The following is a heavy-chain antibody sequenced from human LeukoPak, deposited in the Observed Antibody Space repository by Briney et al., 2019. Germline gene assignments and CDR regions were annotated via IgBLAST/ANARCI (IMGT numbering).Heavy chain of an antibody. V-gene: IGHV4-4*02. D-gene: IGHD1-26*01. CDR2: INHSGST. J-gene: IGHJ4*02. CDR1: GGSISSSNW. CDR3: AREAAVGAAENHPNYFDY. Sequence: SETLSLTCAVSGGSISSSNWWSWVRPPPGKGLEWIGKINHSGSTNYNPSLKSRVTISVDTSKNQFSLKLSSVTAADTAVYYCAREAAVGAAENHPNYFDYWGQGTLVTVSS.